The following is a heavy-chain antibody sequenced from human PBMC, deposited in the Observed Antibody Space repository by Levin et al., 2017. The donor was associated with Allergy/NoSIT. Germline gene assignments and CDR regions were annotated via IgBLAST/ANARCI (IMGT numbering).Heavy chain of an antibody. D-gene: IGHD2-15*01. V-gene: IGHV3-21*01. J-gene: IGHJ4*02. CDR3: ARGYCSGGSCYSFDY. Sequence: GGSLRLSCAASGFTFSSYSMNWVRQAPGKGLEWVSSISSSSSYIYYADSVKGRFTISRDNAKNSLYLQMNSLRAEDTAVYYCARGYCSGGSCYSFDYWGQGTLVTVSS. CDR2: ISSSSSYI. CDR1: GFTFSSYS.